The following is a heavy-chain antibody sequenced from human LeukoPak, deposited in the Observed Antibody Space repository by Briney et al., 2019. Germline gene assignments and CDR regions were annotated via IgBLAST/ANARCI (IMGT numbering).Heavy chain of an antibody. J-gene: IGHJ4*02. CDR1: GGSISSSSYY. CDR3: ARENAGYGYSEYFDY. V-gene: IGHV4-39*07. CDR2: IDYSGST. Sequence: EPSETLSLTCTVSGGSISSSSYYWGWIRQPPGKGLDWIVSIDYSGSTSYNPSPRSRVSISVDTSKNPLSLKLSSVTAADTAVYYCARENAGYGYSEYFDYWGQGTLVTVSS. D-gene: IGHD5-24*01.